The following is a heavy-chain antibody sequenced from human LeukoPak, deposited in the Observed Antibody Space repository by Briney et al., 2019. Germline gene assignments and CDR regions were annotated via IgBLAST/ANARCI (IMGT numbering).Heavy chain of an antibody. Sequence: SETLSLTCAVYGGSFSGYYWSWIRQPPGKGLEWIGEINHSGSTNYNPSLKSRVTISVDTSKNQFSLKLSSVTAADTAVYYCARGPQDRYCSSTSCYRHPLDYWGQGTLVTVSS. CDR1: GGSFSGYY. D-gene: IGHD2-2*01. CDR3: ARGPQDRYCSSTSCYRHPLDY. CDR2: INHSGST. J-gene: IGHJ4*02. V-gene: IGHV4-34*01.